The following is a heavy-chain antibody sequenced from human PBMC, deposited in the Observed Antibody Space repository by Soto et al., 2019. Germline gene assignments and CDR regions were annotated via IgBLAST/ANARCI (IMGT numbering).Heavy chain of an antibody. V-gene: IGHV3-9*01. CDR3: ASGRGYDILTGYYPFFDY. CDR1: GFTFDDYA. J-gene: IGHJ4*02. D-gene: IGHD3-9*01. Sequence: PGGSLRLSCAASGFTFDDYAMHWVRQAPGKGLEWVSGISWNSGSIGYADSVKGRFTISRDNAKKSLYLQMNSLRAEDTALYYCASGRGYDILTGYYPFFDYRGQGSLVIVSS. CDR2: ISWNSGSI.